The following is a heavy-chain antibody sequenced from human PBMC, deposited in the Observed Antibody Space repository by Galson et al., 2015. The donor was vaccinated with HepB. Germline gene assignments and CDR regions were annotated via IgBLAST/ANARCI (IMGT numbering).Heavy chain of an antibody. CDR1: GFIFRHHA. CDR3: VKEGSWFGGDWFDP. D-gene: IGHD3-16*01. Sequence: SLKLSCAGSGFIFRHHAMTWIRQAPGKGLEWVSGINRRGSTRTYAEAVKGRVSISRDSSKDTVFLQMDNLRAEDTAVYYCVKEGSWFGGDWFDPWGQGALVTVS. CDR2: INRRGSTR. J-gene: IGHJ5*02. V-gene: IGHV3-23*01.